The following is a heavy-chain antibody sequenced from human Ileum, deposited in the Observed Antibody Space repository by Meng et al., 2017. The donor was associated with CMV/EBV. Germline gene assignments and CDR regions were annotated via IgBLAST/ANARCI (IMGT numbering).Heavy chain of an antibody. CDR3: AKNLYYYERSGFDT. D-gene: IGHD3-22*01. CDR1: GYTFTSYG. Sequence: PSVKVSCKASGYTFTSYGITWVRQAPGQGLEWLGWISGYNGNKNYAQKLQGRVTMTTDTSTSTAYMELRSLRSDDTAVYYCAKNLYYYERSGFDTWGQGTLVTVSS. J-gene: IGHJ5*02. CDR2: ISGYNGNK. V-gene: IGHV1-18*01.